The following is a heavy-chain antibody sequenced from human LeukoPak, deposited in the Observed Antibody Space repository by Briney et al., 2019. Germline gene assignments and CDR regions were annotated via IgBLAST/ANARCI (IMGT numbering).Heavy chain of an antibody. CDR3: ARDSSVVRYFEWWDYFDH. D-gene: IGHD3-9*01. J-gene: IGHJ4*02. Sequence: PGGSLRLSCTASGFSFTMYDMHWVRQATGKGLEWVAVISSDGFNQKYADSVKGRFTVSRENSKNTLHLQMNGLRPEDTAVYYCARDSSVVRYFEWWDYFDHWGQGTMVTVSS. CDR1: GFSFTMYD. CDR2: ISSDGFNQ. V-gene: IGHV3-30-3*01.